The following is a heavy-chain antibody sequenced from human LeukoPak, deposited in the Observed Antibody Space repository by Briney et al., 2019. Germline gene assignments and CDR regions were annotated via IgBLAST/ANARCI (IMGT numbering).Heavy chain of an antibody. D-gene: IGHD1-26*01. J-gene: IGHJ1*01. CDR3: VRDFMAMGGTTAYLHY. V-gene: IGHV3-21*01. CDR2: INLNSCNT. CDR1: GYTFTNYS. Sequence: GGSLRLSCAASGYTFTNYSINWVRQAPGKGLEWVSCINLNSCNTYYGRSLRGRFTISRNDAMNTRYLELNSLRAEDMAVYHCVRDFMAMGGTTAYLHYWGQGTLVTVSS.